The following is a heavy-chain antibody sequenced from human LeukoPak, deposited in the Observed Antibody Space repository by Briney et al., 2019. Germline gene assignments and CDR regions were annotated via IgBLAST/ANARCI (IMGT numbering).Heavy chain of an antibody. V-gene: IGHV3-30*04. J-gene: IGHJ1*01. CDR1: GLTFSTYS. D-gene: IGHD6-13*01. CDR2: ISYDGSNK. Sequence: GGSLRLSCAASGLTFSTYSFNWVRQAPGKGLEWVAVISYDGSNKYYADSVKGRFTISRDNSKNTLYLQMNSLRAEDTAVYYCAKGRIAAAGRYFQHWGQGTLVTVSS. CDR3: AKGRIAAAGRYFQH.